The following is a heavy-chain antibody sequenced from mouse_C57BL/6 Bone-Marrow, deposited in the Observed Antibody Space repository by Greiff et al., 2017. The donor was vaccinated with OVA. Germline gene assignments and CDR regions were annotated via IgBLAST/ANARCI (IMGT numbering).Heavy chain of an antibody. CDR2: IWTGGGT. CDR1: GFSLTSYA. D-gene: IGHD1-1*01. Sequence: VKVVESGPGLVAPSQSLSITCTVSGFSLTSYAISWVRQPPGKGLEWLGVIWTGGGTNYNSALKSRLSISQDNSKSQVFLKRNSLQTDDTARYYCARNRGVVATDWYCDVWGTGTTVTVSS. V-gene: IGHV2-9-1*01. J-gene: IGHJ1*03. CDR3: ARNRGVVATDWYCDV.